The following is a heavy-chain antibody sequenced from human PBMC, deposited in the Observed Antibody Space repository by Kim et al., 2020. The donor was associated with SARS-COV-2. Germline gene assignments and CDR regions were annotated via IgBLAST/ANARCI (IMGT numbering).Heavy chain of an antibody. V-gene: IGHV3-53*01. CDR2: IYSGGST. CDR3: ASTTSGHYYYYYGIDV. J-gene: IGHJ6*02. Sequence: GGSLRLSCAASGFTFSSNYMSWVRQAPGKGLEWVSVIYSGGSTYYADSVKGRFTISRDNTKNTLYLQMNSLRAEDTAVYYCASTTSGHYYYYYGIDVWGQGTTVTVSS. D-gene: IGHD1-1*01. CDR1: GFTFSSNY.